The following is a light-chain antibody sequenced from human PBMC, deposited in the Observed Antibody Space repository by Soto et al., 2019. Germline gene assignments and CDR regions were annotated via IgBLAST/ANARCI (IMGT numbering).Light chain of an antibody. CDR1: RSVAGY. J-gene: IGKJ2*01. Sequence: EFVLTQSPATLSLSPAERATLSCRASRSVAGYLAWYQQKPGQAPRLLIYDVSNRATGIPPRFSGSGSGTDFTLTISRLEPEDFAVYYCQQRSNWPPRYTFGPGTKLEIK. V-gene: IGKV3-11*01. CDR3: QQRSNWPPRYT. CDR2: DVS.